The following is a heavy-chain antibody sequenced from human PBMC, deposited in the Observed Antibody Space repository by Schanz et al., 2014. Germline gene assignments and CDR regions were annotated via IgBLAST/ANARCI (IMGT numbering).Heavy chain of an antibody. CDR2: IYSSGST. V-gene: IGHV3-53*04. Sequence: VQLVDSGGGLVQPRGSLRLSCAASGFTVSNSYIHWVRQAPGKGLEWVSTIYSSGSTYYADSVRGRFTISRDNSMNTVYLQMNSLRSDDAAVYYCARAQGVIRLYYGVDVWGQGTTVTVSS. CDR1: GFTVSNSY. J-gene: IGHJ6*02. D-gene: IGHD3-10*01. CDR3: ARAQGVIRLYYGVDV.